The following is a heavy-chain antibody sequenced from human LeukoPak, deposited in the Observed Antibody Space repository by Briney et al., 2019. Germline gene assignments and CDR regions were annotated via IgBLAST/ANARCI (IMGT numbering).Heavy chain of an antibody. CDR3: ARLKGIGYYYYGMDV. V-gene: IGHV5-51*01. J-gene: IGHJ6*02. CDR2: IYPGDSDT. Sequence: PGESLKISCKGSGYSFTSYWIGWVRPMPGKGLEWMGIIYPGDSDTRYSPSFQGQVTISADKSISTAYLQWSSLKASDTAMYYCARLKGIGYYYYGMDVWGQGTTVTVSS. CDR1: GYSFTSYW.